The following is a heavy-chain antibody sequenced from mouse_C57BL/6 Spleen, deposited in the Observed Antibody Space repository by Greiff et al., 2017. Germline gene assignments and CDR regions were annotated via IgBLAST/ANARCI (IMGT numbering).Heavy chain of an antibody. D-gene: IGHD1-1*01. CDR2: IRNKANGYTT. CDR1: GFTFTDYY. Sequence: EVKLVESGGGLVQPGGSLSLSCAASGFTFTDYYMSWVRQPPGKALEWLGFIRNKANGYTTEYSASVKGRFTISRDNSQSILYLQMNARRAEDRAKYYCASSAVTTVVAGDFDYWGQGTTLTVSS. V-gene: IGHV7-3*01. J-gene: IGHJ2*01. CDR3: ASSAVTTVVAGDFDY.